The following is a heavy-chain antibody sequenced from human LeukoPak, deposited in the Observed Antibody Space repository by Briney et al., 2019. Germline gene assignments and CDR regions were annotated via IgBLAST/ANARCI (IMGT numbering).Heavy chain of an antibody. D-gene: IGHD2-2*01. J-gene: IGHJ4*02. CDR2: ISYDGSNK. Sequence: GRSLRLSCAASGFTFSSYAMHWVRQAPGKGLEWVAVISYDGSNKYYADSVKGRFTISRDNSKNTLYLQMNSLRAEDTAVYYCARGGDIVVVPAAMYVPYYFDYWGQGTLATVSS. CDR1: GFTFSSYA. V-gene: IGHV3-30*04. CDR3: ARGGDIVVVPAAMYVPYYFDY.